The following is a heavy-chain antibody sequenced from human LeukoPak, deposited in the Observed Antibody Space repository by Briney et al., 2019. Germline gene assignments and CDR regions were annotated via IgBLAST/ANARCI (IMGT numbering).Heavy chain of an antibody. Sequence: ASVKVSCKASGYAFTSYYMHWVRQAPGQGLEWMGIINPSGGSTSYAQKFQGRVTMTRDTSTSTVYMELSSLRSEDTAVYYCARALVGATAFDIWGQGTMVTVSS. J-gene: IGHJ3*02. CDR3: ARALVGATAFDI. V-gene: IGHV1-46*01. CDR1: GYAFTSYY. CDR2: INPSGGST. D-gene: IGHD1-26*01.